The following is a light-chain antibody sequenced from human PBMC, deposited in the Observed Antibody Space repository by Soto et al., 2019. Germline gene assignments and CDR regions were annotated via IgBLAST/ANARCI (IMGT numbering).Light chain of an antibody. J-gene: IGKJ1*01. Sequence: DIQMTQSPPTLPASAGDRVTITCRASQDISRWLAWYQQKPGKAPELLIYKASNLQGGVSSRFSGSGSGTEFTLTISGLQPDDFATYYCQQYYTYPWTFGHGTKVEIK. CDR3: QQYYTYPWT. CDR2: KAS. V-gene: IGKV1-5*03. CDR1: QDISRW.